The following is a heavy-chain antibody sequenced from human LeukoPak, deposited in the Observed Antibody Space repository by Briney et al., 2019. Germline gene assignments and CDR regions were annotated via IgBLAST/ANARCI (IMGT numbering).Heavy chain of an antibody. D-gene: IGHD3-10*01. J-gene: IGHJ5*02. CDR3: ARTISITMVRGSVAVDWFDP. CDR1: GGSFSGYY. CDR2: INHSGST. V-gene: IGHV4-34*01. Sequence: SETLSLTCAVYGGSFSGYYWSWIRQPPGKGLEWIGEINHSGSTNYNPSLKSRVTISVDTSKNQFSLKLSSVTAADTAVYYCARTISITMVRGSVAVDWFDPWGQGTLVTVSS.